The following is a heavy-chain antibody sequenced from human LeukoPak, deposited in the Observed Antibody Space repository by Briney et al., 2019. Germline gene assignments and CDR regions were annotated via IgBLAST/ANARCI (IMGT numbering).Heavy chain of an antibody. D-gene: IGHD3-3*01. CDR2: INTDGSST. CDR1: GFTFSSYW. J-gene: IGHJ4*02. Sequence: GGSLRLSCAASGFTFSSYWMHWVRQAPGKGLVWVSRINTDGSSTSYADSVKGRFTISRDNAKNTLYLQMNSLRAEDTAVYYCASLDFWSGSTPFDYWGQGTLVTVSS. CDR3: ASLDFWSGSTPFDY. V-gene: IGHV3-74*01.